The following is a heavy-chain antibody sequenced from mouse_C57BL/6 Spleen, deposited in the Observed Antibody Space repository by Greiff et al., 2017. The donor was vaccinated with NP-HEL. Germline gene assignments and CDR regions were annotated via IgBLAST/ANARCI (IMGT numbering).Heavy chain of an antibody. CDR1: GFTFTDYY. J-gene: IGHJ3*01. CDR2: IRNKANGYTT. Sequence: EVKVEESGGGLVQPGGSLSLSCAASGFTFTDYYMSWVRQPPGKALEWLGFIRNKANGYTTEYSASVKGRFTISRDNSQSILYLQMNALRAEDSATYYCARSGSSYLAYWGQGTLVTVSA. CDR3: ARSGSSYLAY. V-gene: IGHV7-3*01. D-gene: IGHD1-1*01.